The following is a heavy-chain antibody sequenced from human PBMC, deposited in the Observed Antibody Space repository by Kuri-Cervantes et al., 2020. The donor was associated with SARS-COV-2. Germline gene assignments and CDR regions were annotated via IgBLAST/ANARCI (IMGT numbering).Heavy chain of an antibody. V-gene: IGHV2-5*02. CDR2: IYWDDDK. D-gene: IGHD4-17*01. CDR3: ERADYGDFVAYNGFDP. J-gene: IGHJ5*02. Sequence: GPTLVHPTQTLTLTCPFSGFPLSTSGVGGGWIRQPPGKALEWLALIYWDDDKRYSPSLKSRLTITKDTSKNQVVLTMTNMDPVDTATYYCERADYGDFVAYNGFDPWGQGTLVTVSS. CDR1: GFPLSTSGVG.